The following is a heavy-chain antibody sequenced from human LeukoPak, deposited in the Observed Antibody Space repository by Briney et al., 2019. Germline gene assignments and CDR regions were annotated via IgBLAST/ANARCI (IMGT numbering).Heavy chain of an antibody. CDR3: ARSRGAGPGAYFDY. V-gene: IGHV3-11*03. CDR2: ISNSGSYT. Sequence: GGSLRLSCAASGFTFSDEYMSWIRRAPGKGLEWVSYISNSGSYTNYADSVKGRFTISRDNAKNSLYLQMNSLRAEDTAVYYCARSRGAGPGAYFDYWGQGTLITVSS. J-gene: IGHJ4*02. CDR1: GFTFSDEY. D-gene: IGHD6-19*01.